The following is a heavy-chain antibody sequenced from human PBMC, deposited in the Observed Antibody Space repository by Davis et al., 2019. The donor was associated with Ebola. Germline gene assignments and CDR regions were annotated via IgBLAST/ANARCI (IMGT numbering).Heavy chain of an antibody. V-gene: IGHV4-30-4*01. Sequence: MPSETLSLTCNVSGASITSGDNYWGWIRQLPGKGLEWIGYISYSGNTFYNPSLKSRVTISVDTSKNQFSLKLSSVTAADTAVYYCARVRRGGDYFDYWGQGTLVTVSS. CDR2: ISYSGNT. J-gene: IGHJ4*02. CDR1: GASITSGDNY. D-gene: IGHD2-21*01. CDR3: ARVRRGGDYFDY.